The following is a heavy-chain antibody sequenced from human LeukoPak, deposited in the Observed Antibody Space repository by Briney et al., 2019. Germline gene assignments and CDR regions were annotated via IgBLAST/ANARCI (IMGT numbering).Heavy chain of an antibody. Sequence: SETLSLTCTVSGGSISSGDFYWSWIRQPPGKGLEWIGYIYYSWSTYYNPSLKSRVTISVDTSKNHFSLKLSSVTAADTAVYYCARDSSGSYPLLFDYWGQGTLVTVSS. J-gene: IGHJ4*02. D-gene: IGHD1-26*01. CDR2: IYYSWST. V-gene: IGHV4-30-4*08. CDR1: GGSISSGDFY. CDR3: ARDSSGSYPLLFDY.